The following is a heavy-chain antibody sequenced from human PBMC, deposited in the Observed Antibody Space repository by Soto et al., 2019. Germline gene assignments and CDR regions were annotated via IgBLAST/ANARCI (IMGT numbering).Heavy chain of an antibody. D-gene: IGHD3-22*01. J-gene: IGHJ5*02. CDR3: TREAYYYDSSGYYPYNWFDP. Sequence: GGSLRLSCTASGFTFGDYAMSWFRQAPGKGLEWVGFIRSKAYGGTTEYAASVKGRFTISRDDSKSIAYLQMNSLKTEDTAVYYCTREAYYYDSSGYYPYNWFDPWGQGTLVTVSS. CDR1: GFTFGDYA. V-gene: IGHV3-49*03. CDR2: IRSKAYGGTT.